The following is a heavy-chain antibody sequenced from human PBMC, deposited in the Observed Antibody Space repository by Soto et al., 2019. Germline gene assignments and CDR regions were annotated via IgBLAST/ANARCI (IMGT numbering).Heavy chain of an antibody. V-gene: IGHV3-21*01. CDR1: GFTFRSYS. CDR2: ISSSTSNI. Sequence: PGGSLRLSCAASGFTFRSYSMDWVRQAPGKGLEWVSFISSSTSNIYYADSVKGRFTISRDNAKNSLYLQMNSLRVEDTAVYYCARDEMAAATYRGFYYYYAMDVWGQGTTVTVSS. CDR3: ARDEMAAATYRGFYYYYAMDV. J-gene: IGHJ6*02. D-gene: IGHD2-15*01.